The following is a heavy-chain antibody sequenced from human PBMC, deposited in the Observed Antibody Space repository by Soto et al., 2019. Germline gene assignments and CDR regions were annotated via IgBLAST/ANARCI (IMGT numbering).Heavy chain of an antibody. D-gene: IGHD4-4*01. CDR3: AVTTSYYYYMDV. CDR1: GGSISTYY. Sequence: PSETLSLTCTVSGGSISTYYWSWIRQPPGKGLEWIGYIYHSGDTNYNPSLRSRVTIFVDTSKNQFSLKLSSVTAADTAVYYCAVTTSYYYYMDVWGKGTTVTVSS. J-gene: IGHJ6*03. V-gene: IGHV4-4*08. CDR2: IYHSGDT.